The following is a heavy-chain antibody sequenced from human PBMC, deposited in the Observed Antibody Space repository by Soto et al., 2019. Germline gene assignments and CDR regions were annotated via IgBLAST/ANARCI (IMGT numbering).Heavy chain of an antibody. V-gene: IGHV4-30-4*01. D-gene: IGHD6-19*01. CDR1: GGSISSGDYY. J-gene: IGHJ4*02. Sequence: SETLSLTCTVSGGSISSGDYYWSWIRQPPGKGLEWIGYIYYSGSTYYNPSLKSRVTISVDTSKNQFSLKLSSVTAADTAVYYCAKEYSSGWYYVDYWGQGTLVTVSS. CDR3: AKEYSSGWYYVDY. CDR2: IYYSGST.